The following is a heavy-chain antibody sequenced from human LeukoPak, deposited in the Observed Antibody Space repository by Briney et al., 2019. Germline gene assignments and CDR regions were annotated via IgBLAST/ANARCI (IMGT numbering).Heavy chain of an antibody. V-gene: IGHV1-69*13. Sequence: SVTVSCKASGGTFSSYAISWVRQAPGQGLEWMGGIIPIFGTANYAQKFQGRVTITADESTSTAYMELSSLRSEDTAVYYCARGVRDYGDYPDYWGQGTLVTVSS. J-gene: IGHJ4*02. CDR2: IIPIFGTA. CDR1: GGTFSSYA. CDR3: ARGVRDYGDYPDY. D-gene: IGHD4-17*01.